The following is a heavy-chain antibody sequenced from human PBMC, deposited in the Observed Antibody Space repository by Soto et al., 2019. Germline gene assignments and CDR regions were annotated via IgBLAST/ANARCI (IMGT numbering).Heavy chain of an antibody. CDR3: ARDTQLNYGSGSYGLDY. J-gene: IGHJ4*02. Sequence: SETLSLTCTVSGGSISSGGYYWSWIRQHPGKGLEWIGYIYYSGSTYYNPSLKSRVTISVDTSKNQFSLKLSSVTAADTAVYYCARDTQLNYGSGSYGLDYWGQGTLVTISS. CDR1: GGSISSGGYY. D-gene: IGHD3-10*01. V-gene: IGHV4-31*03. CDR2: IYYSGST.